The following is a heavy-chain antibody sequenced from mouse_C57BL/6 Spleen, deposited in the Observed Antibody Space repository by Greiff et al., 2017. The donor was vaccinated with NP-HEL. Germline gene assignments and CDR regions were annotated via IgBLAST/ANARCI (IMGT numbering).Heavy chain of an antibody. J-gene: IGHJ4*01. V-gene: IGHV3-6*01. CDR1: GYSITSGYY. D-gene: IGHD2-3*01. CDR3: ARVDGYYADAMDY. CDR2: ISYDGSN. Sequence: DVKLQESGPGLVKPSQSLSLTCSVTGYSITSGYYWNWIRQFPGNKLEWMGYISYDGSNNYNPSLKNRISITRDTSKNQFFLKLNSVTTEDTATYYCARVDGYYADAMDYWGQGTSVTVSS.